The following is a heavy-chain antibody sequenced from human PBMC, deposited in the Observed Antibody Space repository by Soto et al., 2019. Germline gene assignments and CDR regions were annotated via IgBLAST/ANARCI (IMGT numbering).Heavy chain of an antibody. CDR2: INPNSGGT. Sequence: ASVKVSCKASGYTFTGYYMHWVRQAPGQGLEWMGWINPNSGGTNYAQKFQGRVTMTRDTSISTAYMELSRLRSDDTAVYYCARSTGSGYYNPIFDYWGQGTLVTVSS. D-gene: IGHD3-22*01. CDR3: ARSTGSGYYNPIFDY. CDR1: GYTFTGYY. V-gene: IGHV1-2*02. J-gene: IGHJ4*02.